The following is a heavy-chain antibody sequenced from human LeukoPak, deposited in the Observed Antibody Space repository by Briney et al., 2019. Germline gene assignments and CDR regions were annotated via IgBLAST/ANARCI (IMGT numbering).Heavy chain of an antibody. V-gene: IGHV1-8*03. CDR2: INPGSGDT. Sequence: ASVKVSCKASGYRFTSSDINWVRQATGQGLEWMGWINPGSGDTGYAEKFQDRLTIAGDTSITTAYMELTNLKSEDTAVYYCTRGWDLWGQGTLVTVSS. CDR3: TRGWDL. J-gene: IGHJ5*02. CDR1: GYRFTSSD.